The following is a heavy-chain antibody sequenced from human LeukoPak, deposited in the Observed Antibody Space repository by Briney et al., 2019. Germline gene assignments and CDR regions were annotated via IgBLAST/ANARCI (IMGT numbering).Heavy chain of an antibody. CDR2: IYYSGST. D-gene: IGHD2-15*01. J-gene: IGHJ4*02. Sequence: SETLSLTCAVAGGSVRRRACDWIWMREHPGKDLEWIGYIYYSGSTYYNPSLKSRVTISVDTYKNQFSLKLSSVTAADTAVYYCARGRSLTLDYWGQGTLVTVSS. V-gene: IGHV4-31*11. CDR3: ARGRSLTLDY. CDR1: GGSVRRRACD.